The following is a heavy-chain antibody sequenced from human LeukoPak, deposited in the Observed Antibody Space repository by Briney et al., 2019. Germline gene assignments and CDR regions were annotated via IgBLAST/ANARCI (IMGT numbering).Heavy chain of an antibody. CDR3: ASEYSSSWYPEYPNFDY. CDR1: GFTFSSYG. V-gene: IGHV3-74*01. D-gene: IGHD6-13*01. CDR2: INSDGSST. J-gene: IGHJ4*02. Sequence: GGSLRLSCAASGFTFSSYGMSWVRQAPGKGLVWVSRINSDGSSTSYADSVKGRFTISRDNAKNTLYLQMNSLRAEDTAVYYCASEYSSSWYPEYPNFDYWGQGTLVTVSS.